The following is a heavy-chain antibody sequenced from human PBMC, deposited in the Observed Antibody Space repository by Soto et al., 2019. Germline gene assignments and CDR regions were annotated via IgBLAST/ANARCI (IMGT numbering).Heavy chain of an antibody. D-gene: IGHD5-18*01. CDR3: AKSIYRDGAARVFD. J-gene: IGHJ4*02. CDR2: ISGSGGST. Sequence: GGSLRLSCAASGFTFSSYAMSWVRQAPGKGLEWVSAISGSGGSTYYADSVKGRFTISRDNSKNTLYLQMNSLRAEDTAVYYCAKSIYRDGAARVFDWGQGTLVTVSS. V-gene: IGHV3-23*01. CDR1: GFTFSSYA.